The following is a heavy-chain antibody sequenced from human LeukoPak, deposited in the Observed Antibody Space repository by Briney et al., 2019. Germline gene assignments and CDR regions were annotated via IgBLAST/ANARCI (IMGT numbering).Heavy chain of an antibody. J-gene: IGHJ6*03. CDR3: AKIPPPPPGQYYRSGWYSYYYMDV. V-gene: IGHV3-21*04. Sequence: PGGSLRLSCAASGFIFSSYNMNWVRQAPGKGLEWVSSISSSSSYIYYADSVKGRFTISRDNTKNSLYLQMNSLRAADTAVYYCAKIPPPPPGQYYRSGWYSYYYMDVWGKGTTVTVSS. CDR1: GFIFSSYN. CDR2: ISSSSSYI. D-gene: IGHD6-19*01.